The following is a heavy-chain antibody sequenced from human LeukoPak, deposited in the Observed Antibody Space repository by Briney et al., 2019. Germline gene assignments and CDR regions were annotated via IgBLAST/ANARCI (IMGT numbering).Heavy chain of an antibody. CDR2: IYYSGST. CDR1: GGSISSSAYY. V-gene: IGHV4-39*07. Sequence: SETLSLTCNVSGGSISSSAYYWGWIRQPPGRGLEWIGSIYYSGSTYYYPSLKSRVTISLDTSKNQFSLKLTSVTAADTAIYYWARRRSGLNWFDPWGQGTLVTVSS. CDR3: ARRRSGLNWFDP. J-gene: IGHJ5*02. D-gene: IGHD6-19*01.